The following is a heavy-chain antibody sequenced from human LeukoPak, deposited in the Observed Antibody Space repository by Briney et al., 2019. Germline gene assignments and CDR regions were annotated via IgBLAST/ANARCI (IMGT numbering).Heavy chain of an antibody. CDR1: GGSFSGYY. Sequence: PSETLSLTCAVYGGSFSGYYWSWIRQPPGKGLEWIGEINHSGSTNYNPSLKSRVTISVDTSKNQFSLKLSSVTAADTAVYYCARLRSQQLAPLWGQGTLVTVSS. J-gene: IGHJ4*02. D-gene: IGHD6-6*01. CDR3: ARLRSQQLAPL. CDR2: INHSGST. V-gene: IGHV4-34*01.